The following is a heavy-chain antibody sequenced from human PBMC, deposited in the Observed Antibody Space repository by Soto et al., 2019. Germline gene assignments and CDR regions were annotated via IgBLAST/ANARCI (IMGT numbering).Heavy chain of an antibody. J-gene: IGHJ5*02. D-gene: IGHD2-21*02. Sequence: SETLSLTCTVSGGSISSYYWSWIRQPPGKGLEWIGYIYYSGSTNYNPSLRSRVTISVDTSKNQFSLKLSSVTAADTAVYYCARGLLSDFIWFDPWGQGTLVTVSS. V-gene: IGHV4-59*12. CDR3: ARGLLSDFIWFDP. CDR1: GGSISSYY. CDR2: IYYSGST.